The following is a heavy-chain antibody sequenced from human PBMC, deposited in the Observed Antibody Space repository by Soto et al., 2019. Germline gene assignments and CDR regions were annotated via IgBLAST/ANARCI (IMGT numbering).Heavy chain of an antibody. J-gene: IGHJ4*02. CDR3: ARLWSEREPNFDY. D-gene: IGHD1-26*01. V-gene: IGHV3-73*01. CDR2: IRSKANNYAT. CDR1: GYTFSDSA. Sequence: GSLRLSCAASGYTFSDSAMHWVRQASGKGLEWVGRIRSKANNYATVYAASVRGRFTISRDDSKNTAYLQMNSLKTEDTAVYYCARLWSEREPNFDYWGQGTLVTVSS.